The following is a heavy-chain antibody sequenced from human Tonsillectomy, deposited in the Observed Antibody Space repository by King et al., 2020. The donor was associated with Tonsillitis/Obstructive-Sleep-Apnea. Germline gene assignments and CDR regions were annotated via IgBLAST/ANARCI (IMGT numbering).Heavy chain of an antibody. CDR1: GFTVSSNY. J-gene: IGHJ6*03. CDR2: MYSGGST. Sequence: VQLVESGGGLIQPGGSLRLSCAASGFTVSSNYMSWVRQAPGKGLEWVSVMYSGGSTYYADSVKGRFTISRDNSKNTLYLQMNSQRAEDTAVYYCARDQDYGSGSYFHYYYYMDVWGKGTTVTVSS. D-gene: IGHD3-10*01. CDR3: ARDQDYGSGSYFHYYYYMDV. V-gene: IGHV3-53*01.